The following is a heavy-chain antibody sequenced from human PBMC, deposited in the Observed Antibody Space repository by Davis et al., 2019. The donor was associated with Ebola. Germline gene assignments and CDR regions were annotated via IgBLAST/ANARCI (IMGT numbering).Heavy chain of an antibody. CDR3: ARDNSNTHWPYYFDY. Sequence: GESLKISCAASGFTFSSHWMNWVRQAPRKGLEWVANIKQDGSEKYYVDSVKGRFTISRDNAKNSLYLQMNSLRVEDTAVYYCARDNSNTHWPYYFDYWGQGTLVTVSS. CDR2: IKQDGSEK. D-gene: IGHD2/OR15-2a*01. CDR1: GFTFSSHW. V-gene: IGHV3-7*01. J-gene: IGHJ4*02.